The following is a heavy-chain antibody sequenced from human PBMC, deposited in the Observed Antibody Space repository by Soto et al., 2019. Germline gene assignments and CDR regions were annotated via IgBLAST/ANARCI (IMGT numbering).Heavy chain of an antibody. CDR1: GFTFSSYS. CDR3: GRFGAAAVAIDAFDI. CDR2: ISSSSSYI. J-gene: IGHJ3*02. V-gene: IGHV3-21*01. D-gene: IGHD6-13*01. Sequence: GGSLRLSCAASGFTFSSYSMNWVRQAPGKGLEWVSSISSSSSYIYYADSVKGRFTISRDNAKNSLYLQMNSLRAEDTAVYYCGRFGAAAVAIDAFDIWGQGTMVTVSS.